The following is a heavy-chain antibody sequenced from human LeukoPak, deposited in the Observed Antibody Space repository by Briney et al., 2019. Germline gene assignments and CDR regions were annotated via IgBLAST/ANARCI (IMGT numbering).Heavy chain of an antibody. CDR1: GFTFTNFS. V-gene: IGHV3-21*01. Sequence: GGSLRLSCAASGFTFTNFSMSWVRQTPGRGLEWVSSITSSTTYIYYANSVRGRFTISRDNTKNSLYLQMNSLRAEDTAVYHCATPPQDCSSPTCYLPWYFDLWGRGTLVTVSS. CDR2: ITSSTTYI. CDR3: ATPPQDCSSPTCYLPWYFDL. D-gene: IGHD2-2*01. J-gene: IGHJ2*01.